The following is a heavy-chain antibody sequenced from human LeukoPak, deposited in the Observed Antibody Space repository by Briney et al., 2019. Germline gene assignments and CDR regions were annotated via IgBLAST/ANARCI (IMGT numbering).Heavy chain of an antibody. D-gene: IGHD3-3*01. J-gene: IGHJ6*02. CDR3: ARDRSSNYDFWSGYYTRTDYGMDV. CDR1: GFTFSSNN. Sequence: PGGSLRLSCAASGFTFSSNNMNWVRQAPGKGLEWVSYISGSSSAIYYADSVKGRFTISRDNAKNSLSLQMNSLRAEDTAVYYCARDRSSNYDFWSGYYTRTDYGMDVWGQGTTVTVSS. V-gene: IGHV3-48*01. CDR2: ISGSSSAI.